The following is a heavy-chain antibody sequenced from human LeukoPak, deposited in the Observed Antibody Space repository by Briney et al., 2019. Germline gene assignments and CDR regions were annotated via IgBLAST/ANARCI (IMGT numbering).Heavy chain of an antibody. D-gene: IGHD4-17*01. J-gene: IGHJ4*02. V-gene: IGHV3-23*01. Sequence: GGSLRLSCAASGFTFSSYAMSWVRQAPGKGLEWVSAISGSGGSTYYADSVKGRFTISRDNSKNTLYLQMNSLRAEDTAVYYCAKDRDCYGDYGALFDYWGQGTLVTVSS. CDR1: GFTFSSYA. CDR3: AKDRDCYGDYGALFDY. CDR2: ISGSGGST.